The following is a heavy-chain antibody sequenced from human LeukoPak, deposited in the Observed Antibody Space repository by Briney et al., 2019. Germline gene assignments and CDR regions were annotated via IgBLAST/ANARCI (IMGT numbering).Heavy chain of an antibody. J-gene: IGHJ4*02. CDR2: INPNSGGT. D-gene: IGHD2-2*01. V-gene: IGHV1-2*02. CDR1: LYTFTRYY. Sequence: GASVKVSCKASLYTFTRYYMHWVRQAPGQERAWMGWINPNSGGTNYAQKFQGRVTMTSDTSISTAYIELSRVRSDDTAVYYCARDPGMQVVPAFDYWGQGTLVTVSS. CDR3: ARDPGMQVVPAFDY.